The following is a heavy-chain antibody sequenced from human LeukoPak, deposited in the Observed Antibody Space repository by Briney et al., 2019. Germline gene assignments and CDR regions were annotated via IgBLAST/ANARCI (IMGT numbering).Heavy chain of an antibody. CDR2: ISSSSSYI. CDR1: GFTFSSYS. J-gene: IGHJ4*02. V-gene: IGHV3-21*01. D-gene: IGHD3-10*01. CDR3: ARDPIIMVRGSFDY. Sequence: GGSLRLSCAASGFTFSSYSMNWVRQAPGKGPEWVSSISSSSSYIYYADSVKGRFTISRDNAKNSLYLQMNSLRAEDTAVYYCARDPIIMVRGSFDYWGQGTLVTVSS.